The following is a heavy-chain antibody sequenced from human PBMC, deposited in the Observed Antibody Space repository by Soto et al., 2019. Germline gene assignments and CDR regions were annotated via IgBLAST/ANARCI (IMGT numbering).Heavy chain of an antibody. CDR1: GFTFSSYA. D-gene: IGHD3-22*01. Sequence: GGSLRLSCAASGFTFSSYAMSWVRRAPGKGLEWVSAISGSGGSTYYADSVKGRFTISRDNSKNTLYLQMNSLRAEDTAVYYCAEFWEGYYDSSGYFDYWGQGTLVTVSS. CDR3: AEFWEGYYDSSGYFDY. V-gene: IGHV3-23*01. J-gene: IGHJ4*02. CDR2: ISGSGGST.